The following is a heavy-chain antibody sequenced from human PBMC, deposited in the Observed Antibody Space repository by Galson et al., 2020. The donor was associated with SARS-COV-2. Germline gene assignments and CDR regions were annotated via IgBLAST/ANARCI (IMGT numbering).Heavy chain of an antibody. CDR2: IWYDGSNK. CDR1: GFTFSSYG. J-gene: IGHJ6*03. V-gene: IGHV3-33*01. D-gene: IGHD6-13*01. Sequence: GGSLRLSCAASGFTFSSYGMHWVRQAPGKGLEWVAVIWYDGSNKYYADSVKGRFTISRDNSKNTLYLQMNSLRAEDTAVYYCARGNAGLGSSSFELYDYYMDVWGKGTTVTISS. CDR3: ARGNAGLGSSSFELYDYYMDV.